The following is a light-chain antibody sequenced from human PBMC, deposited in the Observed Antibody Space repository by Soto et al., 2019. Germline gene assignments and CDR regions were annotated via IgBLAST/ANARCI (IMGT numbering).Light chain of an antibody. Sequence: HSALTQPRSVSGSPGQSVTISCTETSSDVGGYNYVSWYQQHPGKAPKLMIYDVSKRPSGVPDRFSGSKSGNTASLTISGLQAEDEADYYCCSYAASRCVFGTGTKVTV. CDR3: CSYAASRCV. J-gene: IGLJ1*01. CDR2: DVS. V-gene: IGLV2-11*01. CDR1: SSDVGGYNY.